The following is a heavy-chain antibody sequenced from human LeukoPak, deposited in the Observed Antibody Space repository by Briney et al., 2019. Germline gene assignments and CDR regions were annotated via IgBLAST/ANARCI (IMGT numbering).Heavy chain of an antibody. CDR3: ARDPGLDAFDI. CDR1: GYTFTSYG. J-gene: IGHJ3*02. CDR2: INPNSGGT. Sequence: ASVKVSCKASGYTFTSYGISWVRQAPGQGLEWMGWINPNSGGTNYAQKFQGRVTMTRDTSISTAYMELSRLRSDDTAVYYCARDPGLDAFDIWGQGTMVTVSS. D-gene: IGHD2-21*01. V-gene: IGHV1-2*02.